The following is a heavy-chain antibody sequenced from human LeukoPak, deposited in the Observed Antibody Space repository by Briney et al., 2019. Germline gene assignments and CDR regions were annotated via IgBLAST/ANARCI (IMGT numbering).Heavy chain of an antibody. CDR1: GFTFSSYA. J-gene: IGHJ3*02. CDR3: ARDGGGYDAFDI. V-gene: IGHV3-23*01. CDR2: ISGSGGST. D-gene: IGHD3-22*01. Sequence: PGGSLRLSCAASGFTFSSYAMSWVRQAPGKGLEWVSAISGSGGSTYYADSVKGRFTISRDNSKNTLYLQMNSLRTEDTAVYYCARDGGGYDAFDIWGQGTMVTVSS.